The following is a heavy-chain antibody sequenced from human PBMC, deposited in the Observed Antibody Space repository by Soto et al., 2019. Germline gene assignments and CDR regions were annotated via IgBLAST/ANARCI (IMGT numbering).Heavy chain of an antibody. J-gene: IGHJ4*02. V-gene: IGHV4-30-4*01. CDR2: IDHSGSA. Sequence: QVQLQESGPGLVKPSQTLSLTCTVSAGSIRSGDYYWTWIRQPPGKGLEWIGYIDHSGSAYYNPSLKSRATISIYTSNNQFTLKLTSVTAADTAVYYCAGELGTFFFEHWGQGTLVTVSS. D-gene: IGHD7-27*01. CDR3: AGELGTFFFEH. CDR1: AGSIRSGDYY.